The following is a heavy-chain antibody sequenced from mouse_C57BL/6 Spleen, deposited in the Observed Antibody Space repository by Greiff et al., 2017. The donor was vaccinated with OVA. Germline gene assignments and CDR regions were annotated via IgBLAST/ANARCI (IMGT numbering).Heavy chain of an antibody. J-gene: IGHJ4*01. V-gene: IGHV1-72*01. CDR2: IDPNSGGT. Sequence: VQLQQPGAELVKPGASVKLSCKASGYTFTSSWMHWVKQRPGRGLEWIGRIDPNSGGTKYNEKFKSKATLTVDKPSSTAYMQLSSLTSEDSAVYYCAREDYYDYGRAMDYWGQGTSVTVSS. D-gene: IGHD2-4*01. CDR3: AREDYYDYGRAMDY. CDR1: GYTFTSSW.